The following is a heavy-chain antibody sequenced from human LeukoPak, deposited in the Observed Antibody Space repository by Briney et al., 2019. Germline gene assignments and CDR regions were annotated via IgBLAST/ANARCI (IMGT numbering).Heavy chain of an antibody. Sequence: SETLSLTCTVSDGPIRSHYWTWIRQSPLKGLEWIGDISNSGSTKYNPSLKSRDTISIDTSKNQFSLRLTSVTAADTAVYYCGRDALVGYFSYYYIDVWGKGTTVTVSS. CDR1: DGPIRSHY. J-gene: IGHJ6*03. D-gene: IGHD2-15*01. CDR3: GRDALVGYFSYYYIDV. V-gene: IGHV4-59*11. CDR2: ISNSGST.